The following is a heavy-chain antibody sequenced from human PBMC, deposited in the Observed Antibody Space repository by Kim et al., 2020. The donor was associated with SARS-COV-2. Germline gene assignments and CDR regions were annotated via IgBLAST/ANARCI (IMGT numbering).Heavy chain of an antibody. Sequence: SETLSLTCTVSGGSISSGGYYWSWIRQHPGKGLEWIGYIYYSGSTYYNPSLKSRVTISVDTSKNQFSLKLSSVTAADTAVYYCARDSIADYYGSGSYNDAFDIWGQGTMVTVSS. CDR2: IYYSGST. CDR1: GGSISSGGYY. J-gene: IGHJ3*02. CDR3: ARDSIADYYGSGSYNDAFDI. D-gene: IGHD3-10*01. V-gene: IGHV4-31*03.